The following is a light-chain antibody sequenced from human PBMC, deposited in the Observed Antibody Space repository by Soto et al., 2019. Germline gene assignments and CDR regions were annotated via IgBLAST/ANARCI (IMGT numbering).Light chain of an antibody. J-gene: IGLJ1*01. CDR1: SSDIGAYNY. Sequence: LTQPASVSGSPGQSITTSCTGTSSDIGAYNYVSWYQQHPGKAPKLIIYEVSHRPSGVSTRFSGSKSGLTASLTISGLQAEDEADYYCVSFTTSITVEVFGSGTKVTVL. CDR2: EVS. CDR3: VSFTTSITVEV. V-gene: IGLV2-14*01.